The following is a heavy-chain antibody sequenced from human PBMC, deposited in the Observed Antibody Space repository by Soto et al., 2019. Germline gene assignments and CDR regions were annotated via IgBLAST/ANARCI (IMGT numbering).Heavy chain of an antibody. CDR1: GFTFSSYA. V-gene: IGHV3-23*01. CDR2: ISGSGANT. D-gene: IGHD6-19*01. CDR3: AKEGPSSSYSSGWYDY. J-gene: IGHJ4*02. Sequence: GGSLRLSCAASGFTFSSYAMTWVRQAPGKGLEWVSAISGSGANTYYADSVKGRFTISRDSSKNTLYLQMNSLRAEDTAIYYGAKEGPSSSYSSGWYDYWGQGTLVTVSS.